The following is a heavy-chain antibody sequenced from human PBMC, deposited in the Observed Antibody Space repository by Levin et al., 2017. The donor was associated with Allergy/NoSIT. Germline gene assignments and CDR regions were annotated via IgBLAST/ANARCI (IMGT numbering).Heavy chain of an antibody. J-gene: IGHJ5*02. Sequence: PGGSLRLSCAASGFTFSSYEMNWVRQAPGKGLEWVSYISSSGSTIYYADSVKGRFTISRDNAKNSLYLQMNSLRAEDTAVYYCARWESWYNWFDPWGQGTLVTVSS. CDR2: ISSSGSTI. CDR3: ARWESWYNWFDP. D-gene: IGHD1-26*01. CDR1: GFTFSSYE. V-gene: IGHV3-48*03.